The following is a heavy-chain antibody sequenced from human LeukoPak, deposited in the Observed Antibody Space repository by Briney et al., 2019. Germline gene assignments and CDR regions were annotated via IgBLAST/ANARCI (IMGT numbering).Heavy chain of an antibody. CDR1: GGSINSGSYS. J-gene: IGHJ5*02. Sequence: SETLSLTCSVSGGSINSGSYSWTWIRQPARKGLEWIGRIYVSGGTNYNPSLKSRVTISLDTSKKQFSLKLSSVTAADTAVYYCAREVINWFDPWGQGTLVTVSS. CDR3: AREVINWFDP. D-gene: IGHD2-21*01. V-gene: IGHV4-61*02. CDR2: IYVSGGT.